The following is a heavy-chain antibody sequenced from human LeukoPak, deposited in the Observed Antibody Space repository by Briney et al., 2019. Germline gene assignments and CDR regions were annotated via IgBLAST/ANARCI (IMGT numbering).Heavy chain of an antibody. CDR1: GFTFSSYA. CDR3: AKALWAGGFGESFDL. CDR2: ISGSGGST. Sequence: GGSLRLSCAASGFTFSSYAMSWVRQAPGKGLEWVSAISGSGGSTYYADSVKGRFTISRDNSKNTLYLQMNSLRPEDTAVYYCAKALWAGGFGESFDLWGHGTLVTVSS. V-gene: IGHV3-23*01. D-gene: IGHD3-10*01. J-gene: IGHJ2*01.